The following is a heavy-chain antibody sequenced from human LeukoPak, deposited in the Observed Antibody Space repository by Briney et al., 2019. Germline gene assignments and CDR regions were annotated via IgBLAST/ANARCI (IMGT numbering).Heavy chain of an antibody. CDR2: IKTNTDGGTT. CDR1: VFTFSNAW. J-gene: IGHJ4*02. Sequence: VGSLRLSCAASVFTFSNAWPNWVRQALRKGVERGGRIKTNTDGGTTDYAAPVEGRFTSSRDDSKNTLYLQMNSLKTEDTGMYYCTTEYLSPEFDYWGQGTLVTVSS. V-gene: IGHV3-15*01. CDR3: TTEYLSPEFDY.